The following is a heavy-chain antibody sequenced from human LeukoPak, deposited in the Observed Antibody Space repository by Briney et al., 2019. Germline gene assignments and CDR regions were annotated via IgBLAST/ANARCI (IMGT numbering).Heavy chain of an antibody. J-gene: IGHJ4*02. CDR1: GYTFSAYY. V-gene: IGHV1-2*02. Sequence: GASVKVSCKASGYTFSAYYIHWVRQAPGQGVEGVGWSNPTNGATTYAEKFQGRVTMTTDTSTNTVYMELRWLTSDDTAVYFCARPRIESGGYYYGHWGQGTLVTVSS. D-gene: IGHD3-22*01. CDR3: ARPRIESGGYYYGH. CDR2: SNPTNGAT.